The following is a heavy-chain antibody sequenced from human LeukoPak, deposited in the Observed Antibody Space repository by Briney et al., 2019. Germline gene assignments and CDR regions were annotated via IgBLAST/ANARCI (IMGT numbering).Heavy chain of an antibody. CDR3: AKDRVYYYDSSGHRAFDI. J-gene: IGHJ3*02. Sequence: GGSLRLSCAASGFTFSSYAMSWVRQAPGKGLEWVSAISGSGGSTYYADSVKGRFVISRDNSKNTLYLQMNSLRAEDTAVYFCAKDRVYYYDSSGHRAFDIWGQGTMVTVSS. D-gene: IGHD3-22*01. CDR2: ISGSGGST. V-gene: IGHV3-23*01. CDR1: GFTFSSYA.